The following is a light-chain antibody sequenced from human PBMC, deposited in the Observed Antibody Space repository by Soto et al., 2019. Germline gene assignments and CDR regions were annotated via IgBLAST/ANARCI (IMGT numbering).Light chain of an antibody. J-gene: IGLJ1*01. CDR3: SSYAGSNNPLV. Sequence: QSVLTQPPSASGCPGQSVTISCTGTSSDVGGYNYVSWYQQHPGKAPKLMIYEVSKRPSGVPDRFSGSKSGNTASLTVSGLQAEDEADYYCSSYAGSNNPLVFGTGTEVTVL. CDR1: SSDVGGYNY. CDR2: EVS. V-gene: IGLV2-8*01.